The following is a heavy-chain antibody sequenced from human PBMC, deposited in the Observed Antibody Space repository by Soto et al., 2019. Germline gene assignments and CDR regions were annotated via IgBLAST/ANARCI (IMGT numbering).Heavy chain of an antibody. J-gene: IGHJ4*02. CDR1: AASITSDSYY. CDR2: LYYTGST. V-gene: IGHV4-39*01. D-gene: IGHD3-10*01. CDR3: ARGLLWFGETRYYFDH. Sequence: QLQLQESGPGLVKPSETLSLTCTVSAASITSDSYYWGWIRQPPGKGLEWIGSLYYTGSTYYNPSLKSRVTISVDTSKNQFSLNLSSVRAADTAVYYCARGLLWFGETRYYFDHWGQGTLVTVSS.